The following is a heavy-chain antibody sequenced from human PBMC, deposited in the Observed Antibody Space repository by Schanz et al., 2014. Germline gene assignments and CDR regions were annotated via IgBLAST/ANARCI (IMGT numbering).Heavy chain of an antibody. CDR3: AKQFLSYYFYGMDV. V-gene: IGHV3-66*03. J-gene: IGHJ6*02. CDR1: GFTVNTNY. D-gene: IGHD4-4*01. Sequence: EVQLVESGGGLIQPGGSLRLSCAVSGFTVNTNYMSWVRQAPGKGLEWISSMYINSGSTQYADSVKGRFIISRDSSKNTLYLQMDSLRPEDTAVYYCAKQFLSYYFYGMDVWGQGTTVSVSS. CDR2: MYINSGST.